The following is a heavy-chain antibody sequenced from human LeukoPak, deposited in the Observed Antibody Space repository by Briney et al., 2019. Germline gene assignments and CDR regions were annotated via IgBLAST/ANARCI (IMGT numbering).Heavy chain of an antibody. Sequence: SGPTLLNPTPTLTLTCTFSGFSLRTSGMRVCWIRQPPGKALEWLSPIDWDDDKFYSTSLKTRPTISKDTSKNQVVLTMTTMDPVDTATYYCARVPYSSSSSGTFDYWGQGTLVTVSS. J-gene: IGHJ4*02. CDR3: ARVPYSSSSSGTFDY. V-gene: IGHV2-70*04. D-gene: IGHD6-6*01. CDR1: GFSLRTSGMR. CDR2: IDWDDDK.